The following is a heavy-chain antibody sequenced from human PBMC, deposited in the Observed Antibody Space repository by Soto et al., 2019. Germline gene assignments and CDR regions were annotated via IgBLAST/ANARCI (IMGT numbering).Heavy chain of an antibody. CDR2: ISSNGDGT. J-gene: IGHJ6*02. Sequence: PGGSLRLFCAASGFTFSSYAMTWVRQAPGKGLEWVSIISSNGDGTYYADSVKGRFTISRDNSRNTLILQMHSLRADDTAVYYCAKNADFWSWCMDVWGQGTSFTVSS. D-gene: IGHD3-3*01. CDR3: AKNADFWSWCMDV. V-gene: IGHV3-23*01. CDR1: GFTFSSYA.